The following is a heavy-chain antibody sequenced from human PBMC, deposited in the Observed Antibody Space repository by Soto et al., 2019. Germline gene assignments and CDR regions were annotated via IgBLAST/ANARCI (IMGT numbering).Heavy chain of an antibody. Sequence: SXTLSLTCTVSGGSISSYYWSWIRQPPVKGLEWIGYIYYSGSTNYNPSLKSRVTISVDTSKNQFSLKLSSVTAADTAVYYCARVGLLTVFDYWGQGTLVTVSS. D-gene: IGHD3-22*01. V-gene: IGHV4-59*01. J-gene: IGHJ4*02. CDR1: GGSISSYY. CDR2: IYYSGST. CDR3: ARVGLLTVFDY.